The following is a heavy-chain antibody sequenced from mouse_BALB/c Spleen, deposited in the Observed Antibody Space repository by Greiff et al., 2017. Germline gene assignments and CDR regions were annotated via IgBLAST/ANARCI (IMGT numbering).Heavy chain of an antibody. CDR1: GYTFTSYN. J-gene: IGHJ2*01. Sequence: LQQPGAELVKPGASVKMSCKASGYTFTSYNMLWVKQTPGQGLEWIGAIYPGNGDTSYNQKFKGKATLTADKSSSTAYMQLSSLTSEDSAVYYCAREGITTVVAVDYWGQGTTLTVSS. CDR3: AREGITTVVAVDY. V-gene: IGHV1-12*01. D-gene: IGHD1-1*01. CDR2: IYPGNGDT.